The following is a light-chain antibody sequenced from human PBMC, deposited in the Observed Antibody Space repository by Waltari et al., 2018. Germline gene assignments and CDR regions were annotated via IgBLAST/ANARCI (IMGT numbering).Light chain of an antibody. CDR2: HAT. V-gene: IGKV1-12*01. CDR1: QDIRTW. Sequence: DIRMTQSPSSVSASVGDRVTITCRASQDIRTWLAWYQQKPGKAPRLLTSHATGLQSAVPSRFSGSGSGTDFTLTISSLQPEDFATYSCQQSGTFPPTFGPGTKVEI. J-gene: IGKJ1*01. CDR3: QQSGTFPPT.